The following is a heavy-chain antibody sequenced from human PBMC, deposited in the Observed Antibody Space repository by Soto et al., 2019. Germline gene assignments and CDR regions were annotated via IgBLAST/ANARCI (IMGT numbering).Heavy chain of an antibody. Sequence: QVQLVESGGGVVQPGRSLRLSCAASGFTFSNYGMHWVRQAPGKGLEWVSFIWYDGGNNYYAESVKGRFTISRDNSKNTLFLQMNSLRAEDTAVYYCALDGDVNTGFGKDYWGQGTLVTVSS. CDR1: GFTFSNYG. J-gene: IGHJ4*02. V-gene: IGHV3-33*01. CDR2: IWYDGGNN. CDR3: ALDGDVNTGFGKDY. D-gene: IGHD3-16*01.